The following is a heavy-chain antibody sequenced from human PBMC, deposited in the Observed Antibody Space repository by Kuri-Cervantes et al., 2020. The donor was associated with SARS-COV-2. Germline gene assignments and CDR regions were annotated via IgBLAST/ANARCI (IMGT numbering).Heavy chain of an antibody. CDR3: ARDLGSSTWIYYYYYMDV. CDR2: VRGKANNYAT. V-gene: IGHV3-73*01. Sequence: GESLKISCEVSGFLFSASAIHWVRQGSGKGLEWVGRVRGKANNYATAYAASVKGRFTISRDDSKNMAYLQMNSLKTEDTAVYYCARDLGSSTWIYYYYYMDVWGKGTTVTVSS. D-gene: IGHD6-6*01. J-gene: IGHJ6*03. CDR1: GFLFSASA.